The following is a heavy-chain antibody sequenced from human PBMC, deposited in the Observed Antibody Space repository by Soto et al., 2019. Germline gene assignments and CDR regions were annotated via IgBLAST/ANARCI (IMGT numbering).Heavy chain of an antibody. D-gene: IGHD2-21*01. CDR1: GLPFSDYY. J-gene: IGHJ4*02. V-gene: IGHV3-11*06. CDR3: ARGGGGGLFEH. Sequence: SGGSLRLSCATSGLPFSDYYMSWIRQAPGKGLEWLSHISPKSTYRNYADSVKGRFTISRDNTKSSLFLQMNSLGVEDTAVYYCARGGGGGLFEHWGQGVLVTVSS. CDR2: ISPKSTYR.